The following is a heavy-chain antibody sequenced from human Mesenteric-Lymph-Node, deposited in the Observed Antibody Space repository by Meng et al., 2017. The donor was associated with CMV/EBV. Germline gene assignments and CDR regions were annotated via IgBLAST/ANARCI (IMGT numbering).Heavy chain of an antibody. Sequence: ASVKVSCKASGYTFTGSYIHWVRQAPGQGLEFMGWINPKTGDTNYVQKFQGRVTMTRDTSITTAYMELSSLASDDTAVYYCARGCNTGRSAMDVWGQGTTVTVSS. D-gene: IGHD2-8*01. CDR3: ARGCNTGRSAMDV. CDR2: INPKTGDT. J-gene: IGHJ6*02. CDR1: GYTFTGSY. V-gene: IGHV1-2*02.